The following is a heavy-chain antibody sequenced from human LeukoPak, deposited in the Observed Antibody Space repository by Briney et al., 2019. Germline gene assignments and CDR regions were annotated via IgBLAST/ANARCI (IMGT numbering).Heavy chain of an antibody. V-gene: IGHV3-23*01. D-gene: IGHD3-9*01. CDR2: ISGSGGST. Sequence: GGSLRLSCAASGFTFSSYAMSWVRQAPGKGLEWVSAISGSGGSTYYADSVKGRFTISRDNSKNTLYLQMNSLRAEDTAVYYCAKDIIRSDISTGYSHGFDYWGQGTLVTVSS. CDR1: GFTFSSYA. J-gene: IGHJ4*02. CDR3: AKDIIRSDISTGYSHGFDY.